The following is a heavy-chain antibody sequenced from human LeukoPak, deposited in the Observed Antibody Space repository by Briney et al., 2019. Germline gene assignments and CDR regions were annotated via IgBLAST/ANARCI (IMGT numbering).Heavy chain of an antibody. CDR2: INPNSGDT. Sequence: ASVKVSCKASGYTFSGYYMQWVRQAPGQGLEWMGWINPNSGDTNYAQKFQGRVTMTRDTSISTAYMELSRLRSDDTAVYFCARDHCVSNGCYEDYYYGLDVWGRGTTVPVTS. CDR1: GYTFSGYY. V-gene: IGHV1-2*02. J-gene: IGHJ6*02. CDR3: ARDHCVSNGCYEDYYYGLDV. D-gene: IGHD2-2*01.